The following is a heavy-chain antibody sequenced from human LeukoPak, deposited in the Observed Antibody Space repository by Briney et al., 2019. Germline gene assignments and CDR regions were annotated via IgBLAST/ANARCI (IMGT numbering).Heavy chain of an antibody. V-gene: IGHV3-7*01. CDR3: ARRRGYYEVDAYDI. D-gene: IGHD3-22*01. Sequence: GGSLRLSCAASGFTFSNHWISWVRQAPGKGLEWVANINQFGSGEYYVDSVKGRFTISRDDAKYSVFLQMNSLRVEDTAMYYCARRRGYYEVDAYDIWGQGTMVAVSS. J-gene: IGHJ3*02. CDR1: GFTFSNHW. CDR2: INQFGSGE.